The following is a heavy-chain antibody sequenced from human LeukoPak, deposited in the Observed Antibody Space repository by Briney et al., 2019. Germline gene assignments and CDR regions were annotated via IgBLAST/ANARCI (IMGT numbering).Heavy chain of an antibody. Sequence: SETLSLTCAVYGGSFSGYYWSWIRQPPGKGLEWIEEINHSGSTNYNPSLKSRVTISVDTSKNQFSLKLSSVTAADTAVYYCARGGYCSSTSCYAGYFWFDPWGQGTLVTVSS. J-gene: IGHJ5*02. CDR2: INHSGST. CDR3: ARGGYCSSTSCYAGYFWFDP. V-gene: IGHV4-34*01. CDR1: GGSFSGYY. D-gene: IGHD2-2*01.